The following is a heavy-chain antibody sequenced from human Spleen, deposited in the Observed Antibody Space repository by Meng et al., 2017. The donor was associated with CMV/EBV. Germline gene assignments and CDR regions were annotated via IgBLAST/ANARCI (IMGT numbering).Heavy chain of an antibody. CDR3: ARTRGYSYGLDY. J-gene: IGHJ4*02. CDR1: GYTFTGYY. D-gene: IGHD5-18*01. Sequence: CKAAGYTFTGYYMHWLRQAPGQGLEWMGRINSNSGGTNYAQKFQDRVTMTRDTSISTAYMELSRLTSDDTAVYYCARTRGYSYGLDYWGQGTLVTVSS. V-gene: IGHV1-2*06. CDR2: INSNSGGT.